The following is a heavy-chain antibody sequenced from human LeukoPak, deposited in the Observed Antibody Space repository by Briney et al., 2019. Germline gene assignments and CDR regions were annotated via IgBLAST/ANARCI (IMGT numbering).Heavy chain of an antibody. CDR2: IWFDGRQT. J-gene: IGHJ4*02. CDR3: VKDRTVAGTDARYYFDS. V-gene: IGHV3-33*06. CDR1: GFSFSQYA. Sequence: PGGSLRLSCAASGFSFSQYAMHWVRQAPGKGLEWEAVIWFDGRQTFYADSVKGRFTISRDNSKNTLYLQMNSLRAEDTAFYYCVKDRTVAGTDARYYFDSWGQGTLVTVSS. D-gene: IGHD6-19*01.